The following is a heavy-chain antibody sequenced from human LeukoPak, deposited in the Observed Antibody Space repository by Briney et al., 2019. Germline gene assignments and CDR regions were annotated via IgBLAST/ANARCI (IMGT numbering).Heavy chain of an antibody. Sequence: KPSETLFLTCTVSGGSISSSSYYWGWIRQPPGKGLEWIGSIYYSGSTYYNPSLKSRVTISVDTSKNQFSLKLSSVTAADTAVYYCARQNRRYYFDYWGQGTLVTVSS. V-gene: IGHV4-39*01. CDR2: IYYSGST. CDR1: GGSISSSSYY. J-gene: IGHJ4*02. CDR3: ARQNRRYYFDY. D-gene: IGHD2/OR15-2a*01.